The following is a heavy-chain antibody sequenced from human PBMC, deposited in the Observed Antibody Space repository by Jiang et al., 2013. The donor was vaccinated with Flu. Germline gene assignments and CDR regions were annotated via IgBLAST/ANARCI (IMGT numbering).Heavy chain of an antibody. V-gene: IGHV4-59*08. J-gene: IGHJ4*02. CDR1: GGSISSYY. CDR3: ARQNGGWYVDY. Sequence: GLVKPSETLSLTCTVSGGSISSYYWSWIRQPPGKGLEWIGYIYYSGSTNYNPSLKSRVTISVDTSKNQFSLKLSSVTAADTAVYYCARQNGGWYVDYWGQGTLVTVSS. CDR2: IYYSGST. D-gene: IGHD6-19*01.